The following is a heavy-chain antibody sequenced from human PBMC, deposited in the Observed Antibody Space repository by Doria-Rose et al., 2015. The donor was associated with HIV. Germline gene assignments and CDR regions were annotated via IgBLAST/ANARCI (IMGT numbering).Heavy chain of an antibody. J-gene: IGHJ6*02. D-gene: IGHD2-2*01. Sequence: APGHGLERVGIINLTGYGTIYAQKFQGRVTMTGDTSTSTVYLSLSSLKSEDTAVYYRARGRRADIVVVPTDYYYYGMDVWGQGTTVTVSS. CDR3: ARGRRADIVVVPTDYYYYGMDV. V-gene: IGHV1-46*01. CDR2: INLTGYGT.